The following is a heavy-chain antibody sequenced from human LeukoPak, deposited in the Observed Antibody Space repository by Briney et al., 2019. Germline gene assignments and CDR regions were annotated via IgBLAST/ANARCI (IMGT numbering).Heavy chain of an antibody. CDR3: ARHKARLRFLEWFPLGVDY. Sequence: SETLSLTCAVSGYSISSGYYWGWIRQPPGKGLEWIGSIYHSGSTYYNPSLKSRVTISVDTSKNQFSLKLSSVTAADTAVYYCARHKARLRFLEWFPLGVDYWVQGTLVTVSS. CDR2: IYHSGST. CDR1: GYSISSGYY. J-gene: IGHJ4*02. D-gene: IGHD3-3*01. V-gene: IGHV4-38-2*01.